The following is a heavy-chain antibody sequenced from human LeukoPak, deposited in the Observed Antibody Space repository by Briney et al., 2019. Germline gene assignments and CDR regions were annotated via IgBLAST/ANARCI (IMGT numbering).Heavy chain of an antibody. Sequence: GASVKVSCKASGYTFTSYGISWVRQAPGQGLEWMGWISAYNGNTNYAQKLQGRVTMTTDTSTSTAYMELRSLRSDDTAVYYCARVTMVRGVGGMDVWGQGTTVTVSS. CDR2: ISAYNGNT. D-gene: IGHD3-10*01. V-gene: IGHV1-18*01. CDR1: GYTFTSYG. CDR3: ARVTMVRGVGGMDV. J-gene: IGHJ6*02.